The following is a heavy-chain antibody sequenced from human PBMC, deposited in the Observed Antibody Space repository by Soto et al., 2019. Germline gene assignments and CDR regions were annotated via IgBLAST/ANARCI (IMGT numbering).Heavy chain of an antibody. CDR1: HGTMTSGGYY. J-gene: IGHJ4*02. D-gene: IGHD2-21*01. V-gene: IGHV4-31*11. Sequence: QVQLQESGPGLVNPSQTLSLTGAVSHGTMTSGGYYWSWIRQFPGKGLEWIGQIFHTGNTYYTPSLKSRVSMSVDTSRTKFSVMLSSLKAAETAVYFCARARDKYCGPCAYLGQGILVTVSS. CDR2: IFHTGNT. CDR3: ARARDKYCGPCAY.